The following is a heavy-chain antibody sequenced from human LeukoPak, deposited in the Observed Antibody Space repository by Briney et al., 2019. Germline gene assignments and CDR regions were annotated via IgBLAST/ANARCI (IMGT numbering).Heavy chain of an antibody. V-gene: IGHV6-1*01. Sequence: SQTLSLTCAISGDSVSSNSAAWNWIRQSPPRGLEWLGRTYYRSKWYNDYAVSVKSRITINADTSKNQFSLQLNSVSPEDTALYYCARDEQWVVYFESWGQGTLVTVSS. CDR1: GDSVSSNSAA. J-gene: IGHJ4*02. CDR2: TYYRSKWYN. D-gene: IGHD6-19*01. CDR3: ARDEQWVVYFES.